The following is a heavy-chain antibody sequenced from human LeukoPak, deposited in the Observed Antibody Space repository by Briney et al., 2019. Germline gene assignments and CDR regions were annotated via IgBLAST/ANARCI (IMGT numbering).Heavy chain of an antibody. CDR2: INHSGRT. D-gene: IGHD3-10*01. CDR3: ARGNDVRGVIIFPFDY. V-gene: IGHV4-34*01. Sequence: SSETLSLTCAVYGGSFSGYYWSWIRQPPGKGLEWIGEINHSGRTNYNPSLKSRVTISVDTSKNQFSLKLSSVTAADTAVYYCARGNDVRGVIIFPFDYWGQGTLVTVSS. J-gene: IGHJ4*02. CDR1: GGSFSGYY.